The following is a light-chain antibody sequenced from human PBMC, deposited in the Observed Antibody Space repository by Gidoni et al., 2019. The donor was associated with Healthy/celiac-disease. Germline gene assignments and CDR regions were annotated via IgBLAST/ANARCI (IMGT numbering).Light chain of an antibody. Sequence: DIQMTQSPSTLSASVGDRVTITCRASQSISSWLAWYQQKPGKAPKPLIYTASSLEMEVPSSFSGSGSGTEFTLTISSLQPDDFATYYCQQYNSYSPWTFGQGTKVEIK. CDR2: TAS. V-gene: IGKV1-5*03. CDR1: QSISSW. J-gene: IGKJ1*01. CDR3: QQYNSYSPWT.